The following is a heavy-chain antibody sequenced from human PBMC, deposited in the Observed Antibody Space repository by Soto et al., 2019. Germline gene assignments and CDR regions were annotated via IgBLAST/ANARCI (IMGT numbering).Heavy chain of an antibody. CDR1: GVSSTSFY. CDR2: IFDNGEV. V-gene: IGHV4-59*01. Sequence: SETLSLTCTVSGVSSTSFYWSWIRQSPGTGLEWIGYIFDNGEVKYNPSLMIRLTMSIDIAKNEFPLRLKSVTAADTAKYYCARGWGSKWYYFDSWGEGTLVTVSS. J-gene: IGHJ4*02. CDR3: ARGWGSKWYYFDS. D-gene: IGHD3-16*01.